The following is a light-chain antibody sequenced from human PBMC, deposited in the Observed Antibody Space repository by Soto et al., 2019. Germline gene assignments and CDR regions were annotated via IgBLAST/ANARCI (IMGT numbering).Light chain of an antibody. Sequence: SVLTHPPTVSGSPGQPFTNSCTGSSSKIGNNYVYWYQQLPGTAPKLLIYENNKRPTGIPDRFSGSKSGTSATLGITGLLTGDEADYYCGTWDSSLSAYYVFRTGTKVTVL. V-gene: IGLV1-51*02. CDR1: SSKIGNNY. J-gene: IGLJ1*01. CDR3: GTWDSSLSAYYV. CDR2: ENN.